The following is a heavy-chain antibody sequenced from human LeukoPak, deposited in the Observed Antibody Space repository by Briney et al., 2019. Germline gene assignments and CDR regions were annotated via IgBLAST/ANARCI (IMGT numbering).Heavy chain of an antibody. Sequence: PGGSLRLSCAASGFTFSSYAMHWVRQAPGKGLEWVAVISYDGSNKYYADSVKGRFTISRDNSKSTLYLQMNSLRAEDTAVYYCAREGYPHNYGDYPYYFDYWGQGTLVTVST. CDR1: GFTFSSYA. V-gene: IGHV3-30-3*01. CDR2: ISYDGSNK. CDR3: AREGYPHNYGDYPYYFDY. J-gene: IGHJ4*02. D-gene: IGHD4-17*01.